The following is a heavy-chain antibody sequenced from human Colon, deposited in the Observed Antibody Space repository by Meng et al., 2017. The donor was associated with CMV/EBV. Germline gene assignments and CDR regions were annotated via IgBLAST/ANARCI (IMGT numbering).Heavy chain of an antibody. CDR2: ISANGYCT. CDR3: ARAPTRRYCFDS. V-gene: IGHV3-23*01. CDR1: EFSITDYA. D-gene: IGHD5-24*01. Sequence: SCEASEFSITDYAVNWVRQAPGKGLEWVSVISANGYCTFYAESVKGRFTIGRDTSKNTVYLQTNSLRAEDTAVYFCARAPTRRYCFDSWGQGSLVTVSS. J-gene: IGHJ4*02.